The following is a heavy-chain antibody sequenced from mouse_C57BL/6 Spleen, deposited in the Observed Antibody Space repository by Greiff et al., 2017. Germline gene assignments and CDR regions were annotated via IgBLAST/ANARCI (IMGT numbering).Heavy chain of an antibody. CDR2: IYPGDGDT. D-gene: IGHD1-3*01. Sequence: VQLQESGPELVKPGASVKISCKASGYAFSSSWMNWVKQRPGKGLEWIGRIYPGDGDTNYNGKFKGKGTLTADKSSSTAYMQLSSLTSEDSAVYCCAGEDNPWWFADWGQGTTVTVSA. V-gene: IGHV1-82*01. J-gene: IGHJ3*01. CDR1: GYAFSSSW. CDR3: AGEDNPWWFAD.